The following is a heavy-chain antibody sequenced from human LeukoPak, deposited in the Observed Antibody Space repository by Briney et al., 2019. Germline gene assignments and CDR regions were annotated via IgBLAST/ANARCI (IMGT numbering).Heavy chain of an antibody. Sequence: ASVKVSCTVSGYTLSELSMHWVRQAPGKGLEWMGGFDPEDGETIYAQKFQGRVTMTEDTSADTAYMELSSLRSEDTAVYYCAAITMVREYYYYGMDVWGQGTTVTVSS. V-gene: IGHV1-24*01. D-gene: IGHD3-10*01. CDR2: FDPEDGET. CDR1: GYTLSELS. CDR3: AAITMVREYYYYGMDV. J-gene: IGHJ6*02.